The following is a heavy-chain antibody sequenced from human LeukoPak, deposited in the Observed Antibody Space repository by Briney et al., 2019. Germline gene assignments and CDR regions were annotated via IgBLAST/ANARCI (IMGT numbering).Heavy chain of an antibody. CDR2: INHSGST. V-gene: IGHV4-34*01. CDR3: ARDYGHYYDSSGYYFDY. J-gene: IGHJ4*02. D-gene: IGHD3-22*01. CDR1: GGSFSGYY. Sequence: SETLSLTCAVYGGSFSGYYWSWIRQPPGKGLEWIGEINHSGSTNYNPSLKSRVTISVDTSKNQFSVKLSSVTAADTAVYYCARDYGHYYDSSGYYFDYWRQGTLVSVSS.